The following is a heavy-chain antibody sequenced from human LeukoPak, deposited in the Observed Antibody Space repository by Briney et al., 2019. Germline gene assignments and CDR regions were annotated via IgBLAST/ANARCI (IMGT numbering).Heavy chain of an antibody. V-gene: IGHV3-23*01. D-gene: IGHD2-15*01. J-gene: IGHJ3*02. CDR1: GFTFSSYA. Sequence: GGSLRLSRAASGFTFSSYAMSWVRQAPGKGLEWVSAISGSGGSTYYADSVKGRFTISRDNSKNTLYLQMNSLRAEDTAVYYCAKGYSPVDAFDIWGQGTMVTVSS. CDR2: ISGSGGST. CDR3: AKGYSPVDAFDI.